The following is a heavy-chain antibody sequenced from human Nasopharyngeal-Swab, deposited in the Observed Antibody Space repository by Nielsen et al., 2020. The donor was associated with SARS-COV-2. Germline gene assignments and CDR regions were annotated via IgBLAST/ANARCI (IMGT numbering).Heavy chain of an antibody. CDR3: TRAGYSGSYGGFDS. CDR2: INTDATST. J-gene: IGHJ4*02. V-gene: IGHV3-74*01. CDR1: GFTFNSYW. D-gene: IGHD1-26*01. Sequence: GESLKISCAASGFTFNSYWMHWVRQAPGKGLAWVSRINTDATSTSYADSVKGRFTIFRDNAKNMVFLQMNSLTAEDTAIYYCTRAGYSGSYGGFDSWGQGTLVSVSS.